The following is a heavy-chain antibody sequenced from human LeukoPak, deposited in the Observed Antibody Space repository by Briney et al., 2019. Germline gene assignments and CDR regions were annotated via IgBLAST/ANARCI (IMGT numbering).Heavy chain of an antibody. V-gene: IGHV3-30*18. CDR1: GFTFSSYG. J-gene: IGHJ6*02. D-gene: IGHD1-26*01. CDR3: AKDHASVGASDGMDV. CDR2: ISYDGSNK. Sequence: HPGGSLRLSCAASGFTFSSYGMHWVRQAPGKGLEWVAVISYDGSNKYYADSVKGRFTISRDNSKNTLYLQMNSLRAEDTAVYYCAKDHASVGASDGMDVWGQGTTVTVSS.